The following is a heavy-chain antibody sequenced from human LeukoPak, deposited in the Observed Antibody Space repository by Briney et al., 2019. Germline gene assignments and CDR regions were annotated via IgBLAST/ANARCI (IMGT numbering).Heavy chain of an antibody. J-gene: IGHJ5*02. CDR3: AKIPTGRREEWFDP. V-gene: IGHV3-23*01. D-gene: IGHD1-26*01. CDR1: GFSFSTYA. CDR2: ISAGGAT. Sequence: GGSLRLSCAASGFSFSTYAMTWVRQIPGRGLQWVSAISAGGATYYADSVKGRFTISRDNSKSTLYLQMNSLRADDTAFYYCAKIPTGRREEWFDPWGQGNLVTVSS.